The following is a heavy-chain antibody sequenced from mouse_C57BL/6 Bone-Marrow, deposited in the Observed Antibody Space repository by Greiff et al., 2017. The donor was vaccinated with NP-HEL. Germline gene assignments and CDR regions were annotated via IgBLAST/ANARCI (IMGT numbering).Heavy chain of an antibody. CDR3: APAQATGFAY. D-gene: IGHD3-2*02. CDR1: GYAFSSSW. J-gene: IGHJ3*01. Sequence: QVHVKQSGPELVKPGASVKISCKASGYAFSSSWMNWVKQRPGKGLEWIGRIYPGDGDTNYNGKFKGKATLTADKSSSTAYMQLSSLTSEDSAVYFCAPAQATGFAYWGQGTLVTVSA. V-gene: IGHV1-82*01. CDR2: IYPGDGDT.